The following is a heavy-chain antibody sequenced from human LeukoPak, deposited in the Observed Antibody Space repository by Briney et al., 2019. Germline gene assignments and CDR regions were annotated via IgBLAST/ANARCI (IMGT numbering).Heavy chain of an antibody. V-gene: IGHV1-3*01. D-gene: IGHD4-23*01. CDR2: INAGNGNT. Sequence: ASVKVSCKASGYTFTSYAMHWVRQAPGQRLEWMGWINAGNGNTKYSQKFQGRVTITRDTSASTAYMELSSPRSEDTAVYYCARDLGGYGGNSGRYFDYWGQGTLVTVSS. CDR3: ARDLGGYGGNSGRYFDY. CDR1: GYTFTSYA. J-gene: IGHJ4*02.